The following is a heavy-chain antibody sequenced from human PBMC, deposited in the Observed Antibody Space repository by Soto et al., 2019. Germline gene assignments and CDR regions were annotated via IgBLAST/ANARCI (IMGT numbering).Heavy chain of an antibody. J-gene: IGHJ3*02. CDR1: GGSISSGGYY. Sequence: SETLSLTCTVSGGSISSGGYYCSWIRQHPGKGLEWIGYIYYSWSTYYNPSLKSRVTISVDTSKNQFSLKLSSVTAADTAVYYCARDTSGVVVVAAREAFDIWGQGTMVTVSS. V-gene: IGHV4-31*03. CDR2: IYYSWST. D-gene: IGHD2-15*01. CDR3: ARDTSGVVVVAAREAFDI.